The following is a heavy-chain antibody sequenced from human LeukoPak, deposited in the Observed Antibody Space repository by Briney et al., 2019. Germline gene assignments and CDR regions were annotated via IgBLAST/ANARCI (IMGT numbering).Heavy chain of an antibody. CDR3: ARRTYDILTGYYMFDY. V-gene: IGHV4-59*01. D-gene: IGHD3-9*01. Sequence: SETLSLTCTVSGGSISSYYWGWIRQPPGKGLEWIGYIYYSGSTNYNPSLKSRVTISVDTSKNQFSLKLSSVTAADTAVYYCARRTYDILTGYYMFDYWGQGTLVTVSS. CDR1: GGSISSYY. CDR2: IYYSGST. J-gene: IGHJ4*02.